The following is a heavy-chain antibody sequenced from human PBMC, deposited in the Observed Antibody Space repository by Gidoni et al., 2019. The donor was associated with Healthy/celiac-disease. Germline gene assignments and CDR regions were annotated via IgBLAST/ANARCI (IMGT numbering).Heavy chain of an antibody. D-gene: IGHD6-19*01. CDR3: ARGSPQEIAVAGTVDY. J-gene: IGHJ4*02. CDR1: GYTFTSDY. Sequence: QVQLVQSGAEVKKPGASVKVSCKASGYTFTSDYMHWVRQAPGQGLEWMGIINPSGGSTSYAQKFQGRVTMTRDTSTSTVYMELSSLRSEDTAVYYCARGSPQEIAVAGTVDYWGQGTLVTVSS. CDR2: INPSGGST. V-gene: IGHV1-46*03.